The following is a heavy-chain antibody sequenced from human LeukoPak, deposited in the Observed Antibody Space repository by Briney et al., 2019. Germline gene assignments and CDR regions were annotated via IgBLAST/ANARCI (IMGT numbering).Heavy chain of an antibody. V-gene: IGHV4-34*01. CDR2: INHSGST. CDR3: ARGSMVRGVILVY. CDR1: GESFSGYY. J-gene: IGHJ4*02. Sequence: SETLSLTCAVYGESFSGYYWSWIHQPPGKGLEWIGEINHSGSTNYNPSLKSRVTISVDTSKNQFSLKLNSVTAADTAVYYCARGSMVRGVILVYWGQGTLVTVSS. D-gene: IGHD3-10*01.